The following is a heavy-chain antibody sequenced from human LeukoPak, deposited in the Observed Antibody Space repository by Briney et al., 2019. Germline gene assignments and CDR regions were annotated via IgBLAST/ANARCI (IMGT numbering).Heavy chain of an antibody. CDR2: ISSSSSYI. V-gene: IGHV3-21*01. CDR3: ARDHSITIFGVVHNWFDP. J-gene: IGHJ5*02. D-gene: IGHD3-3*01. Sequence: PGGSLRLSCAASGFTFTRDSMNWVRQAPGKGLEWVSSISSSSSYIYYADSVKGRFTISRDNAKNSLYLQMNSLRAEDTAVYYCARDHSITIFGVVHNWFDPWGQGTLVAVSS. CDR1: GFTFTRDS.